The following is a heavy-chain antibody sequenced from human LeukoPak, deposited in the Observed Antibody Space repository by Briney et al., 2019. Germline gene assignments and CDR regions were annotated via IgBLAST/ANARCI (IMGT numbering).Heavy chain of an antibody. CDR1: GFTFSSYA. CDR3: AKDLSDSSRVPGDY. D-gene: IGHD6-13*01. CDR2: ISGSGGST. V-gene: IGHV3-23*01. J-gene: IGHJ4*02. Sequence: GGSLRLSCAASGFTFSSYAMSWVRQAPGKGLEWVSAISGSGGSTYYADSVKGRFTISRDNSKNTLYLQMNSLRAEDTAVYYCAKDLSDSSRVPGDYWGQGTLVTVSS.